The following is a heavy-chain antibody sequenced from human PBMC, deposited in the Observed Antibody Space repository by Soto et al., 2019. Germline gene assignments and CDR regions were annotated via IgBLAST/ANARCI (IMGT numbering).Heavy chain of an antibody. J-gene: IGHJ4*02. CDR3: ARGPRGYYDSSGSFP. V-gene: IGHV1-8*01. Sequence: QVQLVQSGAEVKKPGASVKVSCKASGYTFTSYDINWVRQATGQGLAWMGWMNPNSGNTGYAQKFQGRVTMTRNTSINTADMELRSLKSEDTAVYYCARGPRGYYDSSGSFPWGQGTLVTVSS. CDR1: GYTFTSYD. CDR2: MNPNSGNT. D-gene: IGHD3-22*01.